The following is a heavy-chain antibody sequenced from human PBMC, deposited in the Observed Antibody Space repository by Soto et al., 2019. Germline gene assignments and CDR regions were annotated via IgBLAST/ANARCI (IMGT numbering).Heavy chain of an antibody. CDR3: AREIFGVIISGGRDAFDI. D-gene: IGHD3-3*01. J-gene: IGHJ3*02. CDR2: IIPIFGTA. Sequence: GGSLRLSCAASGGTFSTYAISWVRQAPGQGLEWMGGIIPIFGTAKYAQKFQGRVTITADESTSTAYMELSSLRSEDTAVYYCAREIFGVIISGGRDAFDIWGQGTMVTVSS. V-gene: IGHV1-69*01. CDR1: GGTFSTYA.